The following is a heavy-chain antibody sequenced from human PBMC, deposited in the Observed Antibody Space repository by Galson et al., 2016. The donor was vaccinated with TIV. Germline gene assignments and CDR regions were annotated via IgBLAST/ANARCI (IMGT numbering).Heavy chain of an antibody. CDR1: GFSLSTTEMC. CDR2: IDWDDDK. V-gene: IGHV2-70*11. J-gene: IGHJ3*01. Sequence: PALVKPTQTLTLSCIFSGFSLSTTEMCVSWIRQPPGKALEWLARIDWDDDKHYSMSLRPRLTVSKDTSKNQVVLIMTNMDPVDTATYYCARTRWYEDGYVFDFWGQGTMVTVSS. CDR3: ARTRWYEDGYVFDF. D-gene: IGHD6-13*01.